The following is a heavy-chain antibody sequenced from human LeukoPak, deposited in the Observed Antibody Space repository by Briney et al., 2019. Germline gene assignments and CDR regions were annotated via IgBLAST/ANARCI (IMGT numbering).Heavy chain of an antibody. CDR1: VGPFSGYY. CDR3: ATKTSLTYYYNRREVFGLDV. J-gene: IGHJ6*02. D-gene: IGHD3-22*01. V-gene: IGHV4-34*01. CDR2: IDHSGST. Sequence: SETLSLTCAVHVGPFSGYYWNWVRQPPGKGLEWIGEIDHSGSTNYNPSLKGRVTISVDTSNSQLSLRLTSVTAADTAVNYCATKTSLTYYYNRREVFGLDVWGQGTTVTVSS.